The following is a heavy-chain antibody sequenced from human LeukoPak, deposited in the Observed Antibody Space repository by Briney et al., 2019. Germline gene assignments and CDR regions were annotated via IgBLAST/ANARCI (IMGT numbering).Heavy chain of an antibody. J-gene: IGHJ4*02. CDR3: ARSTSGTFDH. CDR1: GFTFSIYS. Sequence: GGSLRLSCAASGFTFSIYSMNWVRQAPGKGLEWVSYITSDRRTISYADPVKGRFTISRDNDKRLLYLQMGSLRAGDTAVYYCARSTSGTFDHWGQGMLVTVS. CDR2: ITSDRRTI. V-gene: IGHV3-48*01. D-gene: IGHD5/OR15-5a*01.